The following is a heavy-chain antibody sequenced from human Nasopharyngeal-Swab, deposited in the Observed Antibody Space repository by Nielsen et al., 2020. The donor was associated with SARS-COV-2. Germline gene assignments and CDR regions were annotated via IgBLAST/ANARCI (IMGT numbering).Heavy chain of an antibody. V-gene: IGHV3-72*01. D-gene: IGHD1-26*01. CDR1: GFRFSDYF. CDR3: GRDNYYKLDY. J-gene: IGHJ4*02. CDR2: IKKKGDRNTT. Sequence: GESLKISCEASGFRFSDYFMDWVRQAPGKGPEWVGRIKKKGDRNTTEYAASVKGRFTISRDDSKNSLYLQMNSLKTEDTAVYYCGRDNYYKLDYWGQGTLVTVSS.